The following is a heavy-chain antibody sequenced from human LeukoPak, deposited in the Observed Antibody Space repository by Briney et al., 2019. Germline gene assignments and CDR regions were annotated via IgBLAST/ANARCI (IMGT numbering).Heavy chain of an antibody. D-gene: IGHD6-6*01. CDR2: IKQDGSEK. J-gene: IGHJ5*01. CDR3: ARDRGFEYSDTGSFDS. Sequence: PGGSLRLSCAASGFTFSNYWMSWVRQAPGKGLERVANIKQDGSEKYFVDSVKGRFTFSRDNAEDSLYLQMNSLRAEDTAVYYCARDRGFEYSDTGSFDSWGQGTLVTVSS. V-gene: IGHV3-7*01. CDR1: GFTFSNYW.